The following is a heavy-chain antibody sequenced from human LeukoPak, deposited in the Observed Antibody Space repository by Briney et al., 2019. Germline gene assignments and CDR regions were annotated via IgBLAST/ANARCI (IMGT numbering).Heavy chain of an antibody. D-gene: IGHD5-18*01. CDR3: ALHQLWYPFDY. V-gene: IGHV3-23*01. CDR2: ISGSGGST. Sequence: GGSLRLSCAASGFTFSSYAMSWVRQAPGKGLEWVSAISGSGGSTYYADSVKGRFTISRDNAKNSLYLQMNSLRAEDTAVYYCALHQLWYPFDYWGQGTLVTVSS. CDR1: GFTFSSYA. J-gene: IGHJ4*02.